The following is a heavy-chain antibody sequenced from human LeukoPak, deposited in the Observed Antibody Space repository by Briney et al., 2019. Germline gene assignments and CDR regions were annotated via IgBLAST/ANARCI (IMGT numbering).Heavy chain of an antibody. J-gene: IGHJ4*02. Sequence: SETLSLTCAVYGGSFRGYDWSWIRQPPGKGLEWIGEINHSGSTNYNPSLKSRVTISVDTSKNQFSLKLSSVTAADTAVYYCAREGPGIAAAGRGGAYYWGQGTLVTVSS. CDR3: AREGPGIAAAGRGGAYY. CDR2: INHSGST. CDR1: GGSFRGYD. D-gene: IGHD6-13*01. V-gene: IGHV4-34*01.